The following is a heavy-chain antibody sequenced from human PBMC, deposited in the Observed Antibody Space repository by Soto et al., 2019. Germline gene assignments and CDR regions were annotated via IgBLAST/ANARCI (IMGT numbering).Heavy chain of an antibody. J-gene: IGHJ3*02. CDR2: ISAYNGNT. V-gene: IGHV1-18*01. Sequence: ASVKVSCKASGYTFTSYGISWVRQAPGQGLEWMGWISAYNGNTNYAQKLQGRVTMTTDTSTSTAYMELRSLRSDDTAVYYCATRLNYYDSSGFPEAFDIWGQGTMVTVSS. CDR3: ATRLNYYDSSGFPEAFDI. CDR1: GYTFTSYG. D-gene: IGHD3-22*01.